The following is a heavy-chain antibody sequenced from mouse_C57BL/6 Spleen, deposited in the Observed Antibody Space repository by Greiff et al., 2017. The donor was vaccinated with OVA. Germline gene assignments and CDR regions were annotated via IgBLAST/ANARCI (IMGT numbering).Heavy chain of an antibody. Sequence: VQLQHPGAELFRPWPSVTLSCKASGYPFTRYWMHWVKQRPGQGLEWIGVIDPSDSYTNYNQKFKGKATLTVDTSSSTAYMQLSSLTSEDSAVYYCARDYGSSPYAMDYWGQGTSVTVSS. CDR1: GYPFTRYW. CDR2: IDPSDSYT. V-gene: IGHV1-59*01. J-gene: IGHJ4*01. CDR3: ARDYGSSPYAMDY. D-gene: IGHD1-1*01.